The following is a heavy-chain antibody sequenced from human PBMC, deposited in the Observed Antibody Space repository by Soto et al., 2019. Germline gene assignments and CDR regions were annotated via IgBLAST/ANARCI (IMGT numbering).Heavy chain of an antibody. D-gene: IGHD3-10*01. CDR1: GFTFSSYA. CDR2: ISGSGGTT. CDR3: AKANRQGRGYGMDV. Sequence: GSLRLSCGASGFTFSSYAMSWVRQAPGKGLEWVSGISGSGGTTSYADSVKGRFTISRDNSKNTLYLQMNSLRAEDTAVYYCAKANRQGRGYGMDVWGQGTTVTVSS. J-gene: IGHJ6*02. V-gene: IGHV3-23*01.